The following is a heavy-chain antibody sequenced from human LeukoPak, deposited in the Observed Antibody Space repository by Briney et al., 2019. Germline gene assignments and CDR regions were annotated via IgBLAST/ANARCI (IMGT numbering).Heavy chain of an antibody. CDR2: INHSGST. D-gene: IGHD3-3*01. J-gene: IGHJ3*02. CDR1: GGSFSGYY. Sequence: SETLSLTCAVYGGSFSGYYWSWIRQPPGKGLEWIGEINHSGSTNYNPSLKSRVTISVDTSKNQFSLKLSSVTAADTAVYYCARLPPDYDFWSGYYLDAFDIWGQGTMVTVSS. V-gene: IGHV4-34*01. CDR3: ARLPPDYDFWSGYYLDAFDI.